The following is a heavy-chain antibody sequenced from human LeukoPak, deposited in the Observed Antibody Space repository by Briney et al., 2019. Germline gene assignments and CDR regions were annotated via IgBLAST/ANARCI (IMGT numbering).Heavy chain of an antibody. Sequence: PSETLSLTCTVSGGSISSYYWSWIRQPPGKGLEWIGYIYYSGSTNYNPSLTSRVTISVDTSKNQFSLKLSSVTAADTAVYYCASSYYGSGSYRDWGQGTLVTVSS. CDR2: IYYSGST. D-gene: IGHD3-10*01. CDR3: ASSYYGSGSYRD. V-gene: IGHV4-59*08. CDR1: GGSISSYY. J-gene: IGHJ4*02.